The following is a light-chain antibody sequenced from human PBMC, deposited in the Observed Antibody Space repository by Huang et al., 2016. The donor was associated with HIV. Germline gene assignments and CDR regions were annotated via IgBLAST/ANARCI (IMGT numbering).Light chain of an antibody. CDR2: WAS. CDR1: QSVLKTSNNKNC. CDR3: HQYYDTPQT. V-gene: IGKV4-1*01. J-gene: IGKJ1*01. Sequence: DIVVTQSPDSLALSLGGRAAINCTASQSVLKTSNNKNCLGWYQLKPGQPPKLLIYWASTRESGVPDRFSGSGSGTHFTLTIASLQAEDVAVYYCHQYYDTPQTFGQGTKVEVK.